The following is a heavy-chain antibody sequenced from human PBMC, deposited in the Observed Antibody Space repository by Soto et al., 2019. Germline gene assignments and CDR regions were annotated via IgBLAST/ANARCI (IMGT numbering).Heavy chain of an antibody. CDR3: AKDRSENFWVYYYAMDV. V-gene: IGHV3-23*01. J-gene: IGHJ6*02. CDR2: ISGSSSGT. Sequence: EARLLESGGGLIQPGGSLSLSCAASGFNFGAYAMSWVRQAPGKGLEWVSGISGSSSGTYYTESVKGRVPISRDNSKNTVYLQMNSLRGEDTAVYYCAKDRSENFWVYYYAMDVWGQGTAVTVSS. CDR1: GFNFGAYA. D-gene: IGHD6-19*01.